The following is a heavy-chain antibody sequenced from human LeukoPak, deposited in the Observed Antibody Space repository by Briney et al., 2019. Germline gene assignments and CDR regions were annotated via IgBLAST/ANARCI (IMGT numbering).Heavy chain of an antibody. V-gene: IGHV1-69*05. CDR1: GGTFISYV. CDR3: ARRSCPQPRAYFDP. CDR2: VIAIFGTA. Sequence: GASVKGSCKASGGTFISYVISGGRQAPGQGLEWMGGVIAIFGTANYAQKCQGRVTITTDESTSTASMELSSRRSADKAVYYCARRSCPQPRAYFDPWGQGTLVTVSS. J-gene: IGHJ4*02. D-gene: IGHD1-1*01.